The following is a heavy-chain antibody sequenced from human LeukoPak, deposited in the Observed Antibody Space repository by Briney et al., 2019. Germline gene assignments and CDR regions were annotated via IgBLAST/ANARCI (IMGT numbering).Heavy chain of an antibody. CDR1: GFTFSSYG. CDR3: AKGGGYSYGGGSDY. D-gene: IGHD5-18*01. CDR2: ISGSGGST. V-gene: IGHV3-23*01. J-gene: IGHJ4*02. Sequence: PGGSLRLSCVASGFTFSSYGMHWVRQAPGKGLEWVSAISGSGGSTYYADSVKGRFTISRDNSKNTLYLQMNSLRAEDTAVYYCAKGGGYSYGGGSDYWGQGTLVTVSS.